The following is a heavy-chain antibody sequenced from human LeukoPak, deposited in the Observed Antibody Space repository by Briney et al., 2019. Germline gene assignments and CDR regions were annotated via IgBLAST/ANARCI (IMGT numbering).Heavy chain of an antibody. D-gene: IGHD3-10*01. CDR1: GFTFSSYA. Sequence: PGGSLRLSCAASGFTFSSYAMSWVRQAPGMGLEWVSGIMASGGSTYYADSVKGRFTISRDNSKNTLYLQVNSLRAEDTAVYYCAKDGLSPGSSGDFFDYWGQGTLVTVSS. V-gene: IGHV3-23*01. CDR2: IMASGGST. CDR3: AKDGLSPGSSGDFFDY. J-gene: IGHJ4*02.